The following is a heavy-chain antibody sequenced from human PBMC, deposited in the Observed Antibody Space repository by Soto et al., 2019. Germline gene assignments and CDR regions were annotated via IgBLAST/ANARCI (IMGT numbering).Heavy chain of an antibody. V-gene: IGHV4-34*01. D-gene: IGHD2-8*01. CDR2: IIHSGYT. J-gene: IGHJ4*02. CDR3: ARGSLLMVYATFDY. CDR1: GGSFSDYY. Sequence: TSETLSLTCAVYGGSFSDYYWTWIRQSPEKGLEWIGEIIHSGYTNYNPSLKSRVTISIDTSKNHFSLKLSSVTAADTAVYYCARGSLLMVYATFDYWGQGTLVTAPQ.